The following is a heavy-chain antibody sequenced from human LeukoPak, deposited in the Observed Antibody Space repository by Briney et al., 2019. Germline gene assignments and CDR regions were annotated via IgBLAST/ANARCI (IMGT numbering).Heavy chain of an antibody. V-gene: IGHV3-15*01. Sequence: GGSLRLSCAASGFTFNNAWMSWVRQAPGKGLEWVGRIKGRTDAGTTDHAAPVKGRFTISRDDSKNTLYLQMNNLKTEDTAVYYCTTDGDYGDGLRGDYWGQGTLVTVSS. CDR3: TTDGDYGDGLRGDY. CDR1: GFTFNNAW. J-gene: IGHJ4*02. CDR2: IKGRTDAGTT. D-gene: IGHD4-17*01.